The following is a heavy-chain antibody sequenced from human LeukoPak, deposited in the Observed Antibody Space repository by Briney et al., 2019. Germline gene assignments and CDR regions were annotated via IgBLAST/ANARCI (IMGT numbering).Heavy chain of an antibody. CDR1: GFTFGDYA. Sequence: GRSLRLSCTASGFTFGDYAMSWVRQAPGKGLEWVGFIRSKAYGGTTEYAASVKGRFTISRDDSKSIAYLQMNSLKTEDTAVYYCTRDCSSTSCPFDYWGQGTLVTVSS. V-gene: IGHV3-49*04. CDR2: IRSKAYGGTT. J-gene: IGHJ4*02. D-gene: IGHD2-2*01. CDR3: TRDCSSTSCPFDY.